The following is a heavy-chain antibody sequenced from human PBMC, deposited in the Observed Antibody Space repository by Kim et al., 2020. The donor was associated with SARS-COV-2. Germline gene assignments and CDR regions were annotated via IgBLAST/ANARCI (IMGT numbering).Heavy chain of an antibody. CDR3: ASLAAGYGLDV. V-gene: IGHV4-59*01. J-gene: IGHJ6*02. CDR2: IYHTGNT. CDR1: GDSIRYYY. Sequence: SETLSLTCGVSGDSIRYYYWSWIRQPPGKELEWIGYIYHTGNTNYNPSLKSRVTISVDTSNNQFSLKLTSVTAADTAVYYCASLAAGYGLDVWGQGTTVT. D-gene: IGHD6-13*01.